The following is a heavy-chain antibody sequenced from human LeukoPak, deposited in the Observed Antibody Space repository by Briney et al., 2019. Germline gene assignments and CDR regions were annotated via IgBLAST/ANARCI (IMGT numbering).Heavy chain of an antibody. CDR1: GGSISSSSYY. J-gene: IGHJ4*02. CDR3: ARTTYSSSRTFDY. V-gene: IGHV4-39*01. Sequence: SETLSLTCTVSGGSISSSSYYWGWIRQPPGKGLEWIGSIYHSGSTYYNPSLKSRVTISVDTSKNQLSLNLSSVTAADTAVYYCARTTYSSSRTFDYWGQGTLVTVSS. D-gene: IGHD6-13*01. CDR2: IYHSGST.